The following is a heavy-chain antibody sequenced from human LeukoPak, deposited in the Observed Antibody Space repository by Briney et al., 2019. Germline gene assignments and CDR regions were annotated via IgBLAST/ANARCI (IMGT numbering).Heavy chain of an antibody. J-gene: IGHJ3*02. V-gene: IGHV4-59*01. D-gene: IGHD3-16*01. CDR2: VDHTGST. CDR1: DDSITMYY. Sequence: SETLSLTCSVSDDSITMYYWTWIRQPPGKGLEWIGYVDHTGSTNFNPSLNGRVSISRDTTKNLFSLRLRSVTAADTAVYYCAGDSLRSDAFDIWGQGTMVTVSS. CDR3: AGDSLRSDAFDI.